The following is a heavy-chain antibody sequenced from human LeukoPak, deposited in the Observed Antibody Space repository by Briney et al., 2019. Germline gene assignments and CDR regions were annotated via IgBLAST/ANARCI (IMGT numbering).Heavy chain of an antibody. CDR3: TTVKPSGWYFALVDY. CDR1: GFTFSNAW. CDR2: IKSKTDGGTT. D-gene: IGHD6-19*01. V-gene: IGHV3-15*01. Sequence: PGGSLRLSCAASGFTFSNAWMSWVRQAPGKGLEWVGRIKSKTDGGTTDYAAPVKGRFTISRDDSKNTLYLQMNSLKTEDTAVYYCTTVKPSGWYFALVDYWGQGTLVTVSS. J-gene: IGHJ4*02.